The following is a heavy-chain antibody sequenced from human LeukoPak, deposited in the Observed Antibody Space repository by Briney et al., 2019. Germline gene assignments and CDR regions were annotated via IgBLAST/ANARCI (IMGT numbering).Heavy chain of an antibody. CDR3: ARGTLLHGGYRVVPAATFDY. Sequence: GESLQISCKGSGYSFTSYWIGWVRQMPGKGLEWMGIIYPGDSDTRYSPSFQGQVTISADKSISTAYLQWSSLKASDTAMYYCARGTLLHGGYRVVPAATFDYWGQGTLVTVSS. J-gene: IGHJ4*02. V-gene: IGHV5-51*01. CDR1: GYSFTSYW. CDR2: IYPGDSDT. D-gene: IGHD2-2*01.